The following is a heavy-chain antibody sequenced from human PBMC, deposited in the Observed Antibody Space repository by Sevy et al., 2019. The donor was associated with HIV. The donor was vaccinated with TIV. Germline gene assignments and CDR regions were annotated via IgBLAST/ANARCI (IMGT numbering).Heavy chain of an antibody. Sequence: GGSLRLSCAASGFSISNNYTAWVRQAPGKGLEWVSVMYSCGSPYYADSVKGRFALSRDMSKNTVYLQMNSFRAEDTAVYYCARGYCGGGSCTAFDPWGQGTLVTVSS. CDR3: ARGYCGGGSCTAFDP. V-gene: IGHV3-53*01. D-gene: IGHD2-15*01. CDR2: MYSCGSP. CDR1: GFSISNNY. J-gene: IGHJ5*02.